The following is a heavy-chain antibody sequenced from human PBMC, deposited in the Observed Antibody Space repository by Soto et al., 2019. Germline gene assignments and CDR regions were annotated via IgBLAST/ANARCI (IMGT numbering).Heavy chain of an antibody. CDR2: ISSTSNTI. D-gene: IGHD5-12*01. J-gene: IGHJ6*02. CDR1: GISFSSYS. Sequence: GGSLRLSCAASGISFSSYSMNWVRQAPGKGLEWVSYISSTSNTIYYADSVKGRFTISRDNAKNSLCLQMNSLRDEDTAVYYCARAKYSEDYIYYYYGMDVWGQGTTVTVSS. V-gene: IGHV3-48*02. CDR3: ARAKYSEDYIYYYYGMDV.